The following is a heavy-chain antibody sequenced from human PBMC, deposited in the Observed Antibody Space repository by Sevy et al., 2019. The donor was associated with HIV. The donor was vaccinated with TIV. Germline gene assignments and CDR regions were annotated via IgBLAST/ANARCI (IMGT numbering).Heavy chain of an antibody. CDR1: GFTLPDYE. CDR2: ISRSGTTI. D-gene: IGHD3-9*01. CDR3: ARGPGYYDSGSWLDP. Sequence: GGSLTLSCVASGFTLPDYEMNWVRQAPGKGLEWVASISRSGTTIYYADSLKGRFTISRDSAKNSVYLQMNSLRAEDTGFYFCARGPGYYDSGSWLDPWGQGTLVTVSS. J-gene: IGHJ5*02. V-gene: IGHV3-48*03.